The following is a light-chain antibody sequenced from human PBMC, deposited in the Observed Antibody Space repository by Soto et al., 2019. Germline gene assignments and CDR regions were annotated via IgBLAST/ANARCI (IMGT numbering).Light chain of an antibody. CDR3: QQLNSYPSIT. V-gene: IGKV1-9*01. CDR1: QGVRSY. CDR2: GAS. J-gene: IGKJ3*01. Sequence: IQLTQSPSSLSASVGDRVTITCRASQGVRSYLAWYQQKPGQAPKLLIYGASTLQSGVPSRFSGSGSGTDFTLTINNLQPEDSATYYCQQLNSYPSITFGPGTTVDVK.